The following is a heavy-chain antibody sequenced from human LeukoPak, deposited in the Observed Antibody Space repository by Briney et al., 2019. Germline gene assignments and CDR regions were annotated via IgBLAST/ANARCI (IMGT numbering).Heavy chain of an antibody. V-gene: IGHV4-39*01. CDR1: GDSISRSRYY. CDR3: ASHISSFRGGTSYYFDY. J-gene: IGHJ4*02. Sequence: KSSETLSLTCAVSGDSISRSRYYWGWIRQPPGKGLEWIGSIYYTGNTYYNPSPKSRVTISVDTSKNQFSLKLTYVTAADTAVFYCASHISSFRGGTSYYFDYWGQGTLVTVSS. D-gene: IGHD3-10*01. CDR2: IYYTGNT.